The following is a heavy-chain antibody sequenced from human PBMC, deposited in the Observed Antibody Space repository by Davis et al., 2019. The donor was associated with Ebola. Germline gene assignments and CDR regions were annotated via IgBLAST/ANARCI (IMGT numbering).Heavy chain of an antibody. D-gene: IGHD5-18*01. CDR2: IYYSGST. J-gene: IGHJ3*02. Sequence: GSLRLSCTVSGGSISSYYWSWIRQPPGKGLEWIGYIYYSGSTNYNPSLKSRVTISVDTSKNQFSLKLSSVTAADTAVYYCAREGGYSYGGAFDIWGQGTMVTVSS. V-gene: IGHV4-59*01. CDR3: AREGGYSYGGAFDI. CDR1: GGSISSYY.